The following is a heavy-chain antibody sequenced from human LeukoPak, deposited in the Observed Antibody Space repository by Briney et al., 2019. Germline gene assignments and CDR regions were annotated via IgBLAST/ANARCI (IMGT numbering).Heavy chain of an antibody. CDR2: ITNDGSST. J-gene: IGHJ4*02. V-gene: IGHV3-74*01. D-gene: IGHD1-7*01. Sequence: HPGGSLRLSCAASGLTFSSHWMHWVRQAPGKGLVWVSRITNDGSSTTYADSVKGRFTISRDNAKNSLYLQMNSLRVEDTAIYYCARISRGELPTFWGQGTLVIVSS. CDR3: ARISRGELPTF. CDR1: GLTFSSHW.